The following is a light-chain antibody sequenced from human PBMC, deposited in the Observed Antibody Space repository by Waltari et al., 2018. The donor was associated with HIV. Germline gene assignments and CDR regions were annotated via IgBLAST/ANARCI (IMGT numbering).Light chain of an antibody. CDR2: SAS. V-gene: IGKV1-39*01. J-gene: IGKJ2*01. CDR1: QSINSY. Sequence: DIQMTQSPSSLSASVGDKVTITCRASQSINSYLNWYQQKPGKDPKLLIYSASNLQSGVPSRFSGSASGTDFTLTISSLQPEDFASYYCQQSYTTPYTFGQGTKLEIK. CDR3: QQSYTTPYT.